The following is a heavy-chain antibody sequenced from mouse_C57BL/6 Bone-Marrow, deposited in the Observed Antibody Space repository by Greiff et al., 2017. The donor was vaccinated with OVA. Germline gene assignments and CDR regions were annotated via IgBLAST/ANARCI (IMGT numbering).Heavy chain of an antibody. V-gene: IGHV1-15*01. D-gene: IGHD2-3*01. CDR1: GYTFTDYE. CDR2: IDPETGGT. CDR3: TRDGYPHYYAMDY. Sequence: VQLQQSGAELVRPGASVTLSCKASGYTFTDYEMHWVKQTPVHGLEWIGAIDPETGGTAYNQKFKGKAILTADKSSSTADMELRSLTSEDSAVYYCTRDGYPHYYAMDYWGQGTSVTVSS. J-gene: IGHJ4*01.